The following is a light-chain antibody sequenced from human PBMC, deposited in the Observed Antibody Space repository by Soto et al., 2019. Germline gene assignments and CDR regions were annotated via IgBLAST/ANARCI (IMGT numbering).Light chain of an antibody. CDR3: QQYNNGPPWT. J-gene: IGKJ1*01. V-gene: IGKV3-15*01. CDR2: GAS. Sequence: EIVMTQSPATLSVSPGERATLSCRASQSVSSNLAWYQQKPGQAPRLLIYGASTRATGIPARFSGSGSGTDFTFTISSLKSEDFAVYYWQQYNNGPPWTVGQGTKVEIK. CDR1: QSVSSN.